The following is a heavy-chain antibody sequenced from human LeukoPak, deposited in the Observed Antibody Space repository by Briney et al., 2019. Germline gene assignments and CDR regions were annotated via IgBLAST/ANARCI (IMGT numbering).Heavy chain of an antibody. Sequence: SETLSLTCTVSGGSMSPYHWGWIRQPPGKGLEWTGYIYYSGSTNYNPSLKSRVTISVDTSKNQFSLKLSSVTAADTAVYYCARVGCTNGVCYLKYGTQRYFDYWGQGTLVTVSS. CDR1: GGSMSPYH. D-gene: IGHD2-8*01. CDR2: IYYSGST. J-gene: IGHJ4*02. CDR3: ARVGCTNGVCYLKYGTQRYFDY. V-gene: IGHV4-59*12.